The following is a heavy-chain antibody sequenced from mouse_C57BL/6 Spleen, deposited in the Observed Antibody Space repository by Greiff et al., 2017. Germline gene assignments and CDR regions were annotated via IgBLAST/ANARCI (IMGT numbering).Heavy chain of an antibody. V-gene: IGHV1-82*01. D-gene: IGHD2-4*01. CDR3: ARGDEYDVDY. CDR1: GYAFSSSW. CDR2: IYPGDGDT. Sequence: VQLQQSGPELVKPGASVKISCKASGYAFSSSWLNWVKQRPGKGLEWIGRIYPGDGDTNYNGKFKGKATLTADKSSSTAYMHLSSLTSADSAVYVCARGDEYDVDYWGQGTLVTVSA. J-gene: IGHJ3*01.